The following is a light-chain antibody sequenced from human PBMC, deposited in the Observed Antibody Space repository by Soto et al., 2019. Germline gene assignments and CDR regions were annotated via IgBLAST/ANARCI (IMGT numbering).Light chain of an antibody. J-gene: IGLJ1*01. CDR2: GVN. Sequence: QSALTQPASVSGSPGQWITISCTGTSSDIGYYNYVSWYRQDPGKAPKLIIYGVNNRPSGVSDRFSGSKSGNTASLIISGLQAEDEADYYCSSYTSSNTLAYVFGTGTKVTVL. CDR3: SSYTSSNTLAYV. CDR1: SSDIGYYNY. V-gene: IGLV2-14*01.